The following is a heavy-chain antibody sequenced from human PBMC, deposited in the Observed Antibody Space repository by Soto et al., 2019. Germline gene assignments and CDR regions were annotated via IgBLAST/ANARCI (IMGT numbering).Heavy chain of an antibody. Sequence: QVQLVQSGAEVKKPGASVKVSCKASGYTFTSYDINWVRQATGQGLEWMGWMNPNSGNTGYVQKFQGRVTMTRNTSISTAYMELSSLRSEDTAVYYCATSHSLVRGVIISYGMDVWGQGTTVTVSS. J-gene: IGHJ6*02. CDR2: MNPNSGNT. CDR1: GYTFTSYD. CDR3: ATSHSLVRGVIISYGMDV. D-gene: IGHD3-10*01. V-gene: IGHV1-8*01.